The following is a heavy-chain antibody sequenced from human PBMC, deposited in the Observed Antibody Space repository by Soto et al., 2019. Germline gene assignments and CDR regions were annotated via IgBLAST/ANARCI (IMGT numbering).Heavy chain of an antibody. CDR3: ARGMDIVATIGFDS. J-gene: IGHJ4*02. CDR2: ILSIGTTI. D-gene: IGHD5-12*01. Sequence: EVQLMESGGGLVQPGGTLRLSCATSGFRFSDYEMNWVRQAPGKGLEWVAYILSIGTTIYYTDSVKGRFTIPRDNTKNLLYLQMNSLRVEDTGVYYCARGMDIVATIGFDSWGQETMVTVSS. CDR1: GFRFSDYE. V-gene: IGHV3-48*03.